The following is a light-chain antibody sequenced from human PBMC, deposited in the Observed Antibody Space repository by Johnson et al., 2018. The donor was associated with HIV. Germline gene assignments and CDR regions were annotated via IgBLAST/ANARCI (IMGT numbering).Light chain of an antibody. Sequence: FALTQPPSVSAAPGQRVTISCSGRGSNIGSHYVSWYQQLPGTAPKLLIFENDKRPSGIPDRFSGSKSGTSATLGITGLQAGDEADYYCGTWDNSLSIGYVFGTGTKVTVL. J-gene: IGLJ1*01. CDR2: END. CDR3: GTWDNSLSIGYV. CDR1: GSNIGSHY. V-gene: IGLV1-51*02.